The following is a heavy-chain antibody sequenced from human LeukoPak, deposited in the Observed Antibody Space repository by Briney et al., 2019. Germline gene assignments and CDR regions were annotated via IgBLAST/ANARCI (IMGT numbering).Heavy chain of an antibody. CDR1: GGSISSYY. V-gene: IGHV4-59*01. CDR3: ARAQYYYDSSGYASMGYGMDV. J-gene: IGHJ6*02. Sequence: SGTLSLTCTVSGGSISSYYWSWIRQPPGKGLEWIGYIYYSGSTNYNPSLKSRVTISVDTSKNQFSLKLSSVTAADTAVYYCARAQYYYDSSGYASMGYGMDVWGQGTTVTVSS. D-gene: IGHD3-22*01. CDR2: IYYSGST.